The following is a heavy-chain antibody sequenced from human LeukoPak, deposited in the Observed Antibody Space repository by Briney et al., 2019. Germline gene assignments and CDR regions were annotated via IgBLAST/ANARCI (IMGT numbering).Heavy chain of an antibody. V-gene: IGHV1-18*01. CDR2: ISAYNGNT. J-gene: IGHJ5*02. Sequence: ASVKVSCKASGYTFSNYEINWVRQAPGQGLEWMGWISAYNGNTNYAQKLQGRVTMTTDTSTSTAYMELRSLRSDDTAVYYCARDSDCSSTSCYYWFDPWGQGTLVTVSS. CDR3: ARDSDCSSTSCYYWFDP. CDR1: GYTFSNYE. D-gene: IGHD2-2*01.